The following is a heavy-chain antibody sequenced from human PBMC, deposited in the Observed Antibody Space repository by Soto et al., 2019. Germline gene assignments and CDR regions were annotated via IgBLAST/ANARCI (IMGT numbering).Heavy chain of an antibody. Sequence: GSLRLSCAASGFTFSSYWMSWVRQAPGKGLEWVANIKQDGSEKYYVDSVKGRFTISRDNAKNSLYLQMNSLRAEDTAVYYCAKIGYCSSTSCYRAFDIWGQGTMVTVSS. J-gene: IGHJ3*02. V-gene: IGHV3-7*01. D-gene: IGHD2-2*01. CDR3: AKIGYCSSTSCYRAFDI. CDR1: GFTFSSYW. CDR2: IKQDGSEK.